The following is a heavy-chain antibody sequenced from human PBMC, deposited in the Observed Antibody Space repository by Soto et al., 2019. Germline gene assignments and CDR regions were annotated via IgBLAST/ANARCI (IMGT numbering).Heavy chain of an antibody. CDR3: ARSPAMDV. J-gene: IGHJ6*02. CDR2: TRNKANSYTT. Sequence: EVQLVESGGGLVQPGGSLRLSCAASGFNFSDHHMDWVRQPPGKGLEWVGRTRNKANSYTTEYAASVKGRFTISRDDSKNSLYLQMNSMNTEDTAVYYCARSPAMDVWGQGTTVTVSS. CDR1: GFNFSDHH. V-gene: IGHV3-72*01.